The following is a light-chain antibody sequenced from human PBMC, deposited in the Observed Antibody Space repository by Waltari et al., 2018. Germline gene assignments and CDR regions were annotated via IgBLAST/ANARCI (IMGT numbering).Light chain of an antibody. J-gene: IGKJ1*01. V-gene: IGKV1-5*03. Sequence: DIQMTQSPSTLSASVGDRVIITCRASQSISSWLAWYQQKPGKAPKLLIYQASSLKSGVPSRFSGSGSGTEFTLTISSLQPDDFATYFCHQYNTYSTFGQGTKVEIK. CDR1: QSISSW. CDR2: QAS. CDR3: HQYNTYST.